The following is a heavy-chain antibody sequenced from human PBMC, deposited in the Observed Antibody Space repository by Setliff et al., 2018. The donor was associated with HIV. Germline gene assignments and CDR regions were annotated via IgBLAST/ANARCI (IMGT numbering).Heavy chain of an antibody. D-gene: IGHD2-8*01. J-gene: IGHJ3*01. V-gene: IGHV1-2*06. CDR1: GYTFTEYY. CDR2: INPNSGGT. CDR3: ATKVYCTNGVCLDAFDL. Sequence: ASVKVSCKASGYTFTEYYMQWVRQAPGQGLEWMGRINPNSGGTNHAQKFQGRVTMTRDTSSSTAYMELSRLRSDDTAVYYCATKVYCTNGVCLDAFDLLGQGTMVTVSS.